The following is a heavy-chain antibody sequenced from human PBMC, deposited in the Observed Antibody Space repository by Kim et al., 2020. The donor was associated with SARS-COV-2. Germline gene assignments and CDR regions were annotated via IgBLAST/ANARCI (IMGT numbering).Heavy chain of an antibody. CDR3: ARDPRGWLQPTAYWYFDL. D-gene: IGHD5-12*01. CDR1: GGSISSYY. J-gene: IGHJ2*01. V-gene: IGHV4-59*01. CDR2: IYYSGST. Sequence: SETLSLTCTVSGGSISSYYLSWIRQPPGKGLEWIGYIYYSGSTNYNPSLKSRVTISVDTSKNQFSLKLSSVTAADTAVYYCARDPRGWLQPTAYWYFDLWGRGTLVTVSS.